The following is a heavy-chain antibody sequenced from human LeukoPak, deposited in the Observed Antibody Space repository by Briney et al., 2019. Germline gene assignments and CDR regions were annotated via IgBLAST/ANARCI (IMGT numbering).Heavy chain of an antibody. D-gene: IGHD6-19*01. CDR3: ARAAYSSGWPVLIPYYFDY. V-gene: IGHV1-18*04. J-gene: IGHJ4*02. CDR1: GYTFTNYG. Sequence: ASVKVSRKASGYTFTNYGLSWVRQAPGQGLEWMGWINVYNGKTNYAQKFQGRVTMTTDTSTSTACMELRSLRSDDTALYYCARAAYSSGWPVLIPYYFDYWGQGTLVTVSS. CDR2: INVYNGKT.